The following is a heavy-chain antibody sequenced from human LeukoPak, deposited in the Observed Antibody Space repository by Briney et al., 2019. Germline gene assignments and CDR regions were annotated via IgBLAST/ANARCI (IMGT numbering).Heavy chain of an antibody. CDR2: ISYDGSNK. CDR1: GFTFSSYA. V-gene: IGHV3-30*18. Sequence: GSLRLSCAASGFTFSSYAMSWVRQAPGKGLEWVAVISYDGSNKYYADSVKGRFTISRDNSKNTLYLQMNSLRAEDTALYYCAKDPWSGGSFGEYWGQGTLVTVSS. D-gene: IGHD2-15*01. J-gene: IGHJ4*02. CDR3: AKDPWSGGSFGEY.